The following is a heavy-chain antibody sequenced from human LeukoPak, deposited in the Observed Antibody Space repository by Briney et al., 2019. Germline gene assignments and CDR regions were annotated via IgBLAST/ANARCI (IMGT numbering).Heavy chain of an antibody. D-gene: IGHD3-16*02. Sequence: ASVKVSCKASGYTFTSYYMHWVRQAPGQGLEWMGWISAYNGNTNYAQKLQGRVTMTTDTSTSTAYMELRSLRSDDTAVYYCARGYYDYVWGSYRYMEFDYWGQGTLVTVSS. CDR2: ISAYNGNT. V-gene: IGHV1-18*04. CDR1: GYTFTSYY. J-gene: IGHJ4*02. CDR3: ARGYYDYVWGSYRYMEFDY.